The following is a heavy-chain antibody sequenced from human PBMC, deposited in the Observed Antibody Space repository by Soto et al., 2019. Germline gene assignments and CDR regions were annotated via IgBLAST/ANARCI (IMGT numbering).Heavy chain of an antibody. CDR3: AREGGSDSYDAFDI. Sequence: SVKVSCKASGGTFSSFAISWVRQAPGQGLEWMGGIIPIFGTANYAQKFQGRVTITADKSTSTAYMELSSLRSEDTAVYYCAREGGSDSYDAFDIWGQGTMVTVSS. CDR2: IIPIFGTA. D-gene: IGHD3-16*01. J-gene: IGHJ3*02. CDR1: GGTFSSFA. V-gene: IGHV1-69*06.